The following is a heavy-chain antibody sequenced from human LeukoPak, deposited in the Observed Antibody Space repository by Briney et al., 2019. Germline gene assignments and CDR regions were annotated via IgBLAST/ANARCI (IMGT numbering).Heavy chain of an antibody. J-gene: IGHJ6*02. CDR3: ARQHCSGGRCYSDYYYGMDV. CDR1: GGSLNSYF. CDR2: IYYIGTT. V-gene: IGHV4-59*08. D-gene: IGHD2-15*01. Sequence: PETLSLTCTVPGGSLNSYFWSWIWQPPGKGVGWIGHIYYIGTTIYTPSLRSRVTISVYPSKNQFSLKLSSVTAADTAVYYCARQHCSGGRCYSDYYYGMDVWGQGTTVTVSS.